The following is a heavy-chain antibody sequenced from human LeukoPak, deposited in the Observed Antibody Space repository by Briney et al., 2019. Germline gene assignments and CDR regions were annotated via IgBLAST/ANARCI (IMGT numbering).Heavy chain of an antibody. CDR1: GFTFGNFW. J-gene: IGHJ5*02. D-gene: IGHD5-12*01. Sequence: GGSLGLSCVASGFTFGNFWMSWVRQAPGKGPEWVANIKEDGSEKYYADSVRGRFTISRDNAKNSLYLQMNSLRAEDTGVYFCRPGHYDSYAWDQGTLVTVSS. V-gene: IGHV3-7*01. CDR3: RPGHYDSYA. CDR2: IKEDGSEK.